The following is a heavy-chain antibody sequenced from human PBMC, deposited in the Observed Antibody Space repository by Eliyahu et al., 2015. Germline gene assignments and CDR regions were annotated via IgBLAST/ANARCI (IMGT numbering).Heavy chain of an antibody. V-gene: IGHV4-34*01. D-gene: IGHD3-3*01. J-gene: IGHJ5*02. CDR1: GGSFSGYS. Sequence: QVQLQQWGAGLLKPSETLSLTCAVYGGSFSGYSWSWIRQPPGKGVEWVGGINHRGSTNYNPPLKSRVTISVDTSKNQFSLKLSSVTAADTAVYYCARRTGAEGSGSPGGWFDPWGQGTLVTVSS. CDR3: ARRTGAEGSGSPGGWFDP. CDR2: INHRGST.